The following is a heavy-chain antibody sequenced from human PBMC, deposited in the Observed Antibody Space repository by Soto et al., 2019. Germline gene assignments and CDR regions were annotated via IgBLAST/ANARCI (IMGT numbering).Heavy chain of an antibody. V-gene: IGHV1-18*01. Sequence: QVQLVQSGAEVKKPGASVKVSCKASGYTFTSYGISWVRQAPGQGLEWMGWISAYNGNTNYAQKLKGRVTRATDTSKSTDYMGLWSLGSDDTAGYYLVRDQFLAHGPPPPGAAAGEHYYYYGMDVWGQGTTVTVSS. CDR1: GYTFTSYG. J-gene: IGHJ6*02. D-gene: IGHD6-13*01. CDR3: VRDQFLAHGPPPPGAAAGEHYYYYGMDV. CDR2: ISAYNGNT.